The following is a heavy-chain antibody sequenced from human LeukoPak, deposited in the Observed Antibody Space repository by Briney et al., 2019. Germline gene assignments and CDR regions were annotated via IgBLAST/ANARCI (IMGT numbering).Heavy chain of an antibody. D-gene: IGHD3-22*01. CDR2: INPSGGST. CDR3: AKKVGVVVITWVFDY. J-gene: IGHJ4*02. CDR1: GYTFTSYY. V-gene: IGHV1-46*01. Sequence: ASVKVSCKASGYTFTSYYMHWVRQAPGQGLEWMGIINPSGGSTSYAQKFQGRVTMTRDMSTSTVYMELSSLRSEDTAVYYCAKKVGVVVITWVFDYWGQGTLVTVSS.